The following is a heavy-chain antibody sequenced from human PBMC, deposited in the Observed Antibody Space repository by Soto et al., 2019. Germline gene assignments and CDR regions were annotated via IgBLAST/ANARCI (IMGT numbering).Heavy chain of an antibody. CDR3: ARDNPYTNSLGNWFDP. CDR1: GGTFSNYA. CDR2: IIPVFGTV. V-gene: IGHV1-69*01. J-gene: IGHJ5*02. D-gene: IGHD6-13*01. Sequence: QVRLVQSGAEVKKPGSSVKVSCKASGGTFSNYAITWLRLAPGQGLEWLGGIIPVFGTVNYAQKFQCRVTITADESTSTAYMELNRLRSEDTAVSYCARDNPYTNSLGNWFDPWGQGTLVIVS.